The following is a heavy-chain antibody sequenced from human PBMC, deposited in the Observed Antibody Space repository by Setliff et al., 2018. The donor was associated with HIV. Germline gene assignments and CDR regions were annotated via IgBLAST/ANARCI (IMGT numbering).Heavy chain of an antibody. V-gene: IGHV4-59*04. J-gene: IGHJ4*02. CDR3: AAGLHYYDSTGYPLTFDY. D-gene: IGHD3-22*01. CDR1: GGSIGTYY. Sequence: PSETLSLTCPVSGGSIGTYYWSWIRQPPGKGLEWIGTLYFTGSTYYNPSLKSRVTISVDTSKNQFSLKLSSVTAADTAVYYCAAGLHYYDSTGYPLTFDYWGQGALVTVSS. CDR2: LYFTGST.